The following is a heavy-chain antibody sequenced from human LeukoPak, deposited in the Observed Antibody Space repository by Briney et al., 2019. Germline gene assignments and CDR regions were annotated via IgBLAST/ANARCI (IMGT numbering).Heavy chain of an antibody. D-gene: IGHD2-21*02. CDR3: AKALATAYYYYYMDV. J-gene: IGHJ6*03. V-gene: IGHV3-23*01. Sequence: PGGSLRLSCAASGFTFSSYAMSWVRQAPGKGLEWVSAMSGSGGSTYYADYVKGRFTISRDNSKNTLYLQMNSLRAEDTAVYYCAKALATAYYYYYMDVWGKGTTVTVSS. CDR2: MSGSGGST. CDR1: GFTFSSYA.